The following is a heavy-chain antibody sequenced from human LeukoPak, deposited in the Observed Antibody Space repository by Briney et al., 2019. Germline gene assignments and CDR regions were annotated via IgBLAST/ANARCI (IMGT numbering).Heavy chain of an antibody. D-gene: IGHD2-15*01. CDR2: ISYDGSNK. V-gene: IGHV3-30-3*01. CDR1: GFTFSSYA. Sequence: TGRSLTLSCAASGFTFSSYAMHWVRQAPGKGLEWVAFISYDGSNKYYADSVKGRFTISRDNSKNTLYLQMNSLRAEDTAVYYCARDGAEGYCSGGSCYSLYYWGQGTLVTVSS. CDR3: ARDGAEGYCSGGSCYSLYY. J-gene: IGHJ4*02.